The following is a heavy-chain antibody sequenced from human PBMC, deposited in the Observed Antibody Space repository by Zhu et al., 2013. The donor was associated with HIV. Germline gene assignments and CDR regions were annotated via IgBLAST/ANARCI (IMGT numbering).Heavy chain of an antibody. D-gene: IGHD3-3*01. Sequence: QVQLVQSGAEVKKPGSSVKVSCKASGGTFSSYAISWVRQAPGQGLEWMGGIIPIFGTANYAQKFQGRVTITADKSTSTAYMELSSLRSEDTAVYYCARLRFLEWLFPGGYFDYWGQGTLVTVSS. CDR3: ARLRFLEWLFPGGYFDY. CDR1: GGTFSSYA. V-gene: IGHV1-69*06. CDR2: IIPIFGTA. J-gene: IGHJ4*02.